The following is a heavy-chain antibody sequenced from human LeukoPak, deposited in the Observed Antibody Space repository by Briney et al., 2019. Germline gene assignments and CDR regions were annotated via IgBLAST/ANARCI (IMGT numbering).Heavy chain of an antibody. CDR1: GFTVSSNY. V-gene: IGHV3-23*01. Sequence: QPGGSLRLSCAASGFTVSSNYMSWVRQAPGKGLEWVSGISSGGGSTYNADSVKGRFTISRDNSKNTLYLQMNSLRAEDTAIYSCAMEVKRLNSSLPYWGQGTLVTVSS. D-gene: IGHD6-13*01. CDR2: ISSGGGST. CDR3: AMEVKRLNSSLPY. J-gene: IGHJ4*02.